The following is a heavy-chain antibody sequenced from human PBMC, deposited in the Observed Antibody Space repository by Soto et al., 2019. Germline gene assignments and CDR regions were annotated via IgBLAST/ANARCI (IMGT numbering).Heavy chain of an antibody. J-gene: IGHJ4*02. V-gene: IGHV3-53*01. Sequence: EVQLVESGGGLIQPGGSLRLSCAASGFTVSTNYMSWVRQATGKGLEWGSVIYSGGSTYFADSVKGRFTISRDNSKNTLYIHMNILRAEDTAVYYCAREGSGWAGFDYWGQGTLVTVSS. CDR3: AREGSGWAGFDY. CDR2: IYSGGST. D-gene: IGHD6-19*01. CDR1: GFTVSTNY.